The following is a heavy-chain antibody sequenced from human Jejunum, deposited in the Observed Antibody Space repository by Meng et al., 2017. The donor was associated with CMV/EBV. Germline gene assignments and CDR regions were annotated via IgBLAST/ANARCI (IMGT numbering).Heavy chain of an antibody. CDR3: ARFYCSSTSCPHVLFDY. CDR1: SFIFTSYA. V-gene: IGHV1-18*01. D-gene: IGHD2-2*01. CDR2: ISAYNGNT. J-gene: IGHJ4*02. Sequence: QVLRVHSGAEVKKPGDSVKFSCEASSFIFTSYAISWVRQAPGQGLQYMGWISAYNGNTNYAQELQGRVTMTTDTSTSTAYMELRSLRFDDTAVYYCARFYCSSTSCPHVLFDYWGQGTLVTVSS.